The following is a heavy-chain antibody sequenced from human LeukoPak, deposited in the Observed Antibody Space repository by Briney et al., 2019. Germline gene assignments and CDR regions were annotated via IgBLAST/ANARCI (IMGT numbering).Heavy chain of an antibody. CDR3: ARVTDSSGYRLDY. V-gene: IGHV4-31*03. CDR2: IYYSGST. J-gene: IGHJ4*02. Sequence: SQTLSLTCTVSGGSISSGGYYWSWIRQHPGRGLEWIGYIYYSGSTYYNPSLKSRVTISVDTSKNQFSLKLSSVTAADTAVYYCARVTDSSGYRLDYWGQGTLVTVSS. D-gene: IGHD3-22*01. CDR1: GGSISSGGYY.